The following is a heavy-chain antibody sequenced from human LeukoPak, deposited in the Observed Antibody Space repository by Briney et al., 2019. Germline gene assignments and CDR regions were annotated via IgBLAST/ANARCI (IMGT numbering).Heavy chain of an antibody. V-gene: IGHV3-33*01. D-gene: IGHD6-19*01. CDR3: ASWPGGDSSGWLP. J-gene: IGHJ5*02. Sequence: GRSLRLSCAASGLTFSSYGMHWVRQAPGKGLEWVAVIWYDGSNKYYADSVKGRFTISRDNSKNTLYLQMNSLRAEDTAVYYCASWPGGDSSGWLPWGQGTLVTVSS. CDR1: GLTFSSYG. CDR2: IWYDGSNK.